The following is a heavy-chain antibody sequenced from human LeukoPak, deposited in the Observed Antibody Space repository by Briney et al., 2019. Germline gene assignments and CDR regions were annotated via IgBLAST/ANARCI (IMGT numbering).Heavy chain of an antibody. D-gene: IGHD3-16*02. Sequence: SGPALVKPTQTLTLTCTFSGFSLSTSGMRVSWIRQPPGKALEWLARIDWDDDKFYSTSLKTRLTISKDTSKNQVVLTMPNMDPVDTATYYCARMGYDYAWGSYRPSYYFDYWGQGTLVTVSS. CDR1: GFSLSTSGMR. J-gene: IGHJ4*02. CDR2: IDWDDDK. CDR3: ARMGYDYAWGSYRPSYYFDY. V-gene: IGHV2-70*04.